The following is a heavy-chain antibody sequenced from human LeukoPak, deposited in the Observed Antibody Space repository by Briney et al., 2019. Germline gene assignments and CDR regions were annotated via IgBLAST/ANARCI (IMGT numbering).Heavy chain of an antibody. V-gene: IGHV3-21*01. CDR3: ARGSLAGDYDGGFDM. D-gene: IGHD4-23*01. J-gene: IGHJ3*02. Sequence: GGSLRLSCAASTFTFSRYSMNWVRQAPGKGLEWVSSISNSGSYIYYAASVKGRITISRDNAENSLFLQMDSLRAEDTATYYCARGSLAGDYDGGFDMWGQGTMVTVSS. CDR1: TFTFSRYS. CDR2: ISNSGSYI.